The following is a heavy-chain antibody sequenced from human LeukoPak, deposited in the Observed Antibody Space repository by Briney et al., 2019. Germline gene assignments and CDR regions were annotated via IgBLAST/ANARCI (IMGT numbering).Heavy chain of an antibody. Sequence: GGSLRLSCAASGCTFSGYAMSWVRQAPGKGLEWVSAISGSGGSTYYADSVKGRFTISRDNSKNTLYLQMNSLRAEDTAVYYCAKEHRTPLLWFGELENWFDPWGQGTLVTVSS. CDR1: GCTFSGYA. J-gene: IGHJ5*02. V-gene: IGHV3-23*01. CDR3: AKEHRTPLLWFGELENWFDP. D-gene: IGHD3-10*01. CDR2: ISGSGGST.